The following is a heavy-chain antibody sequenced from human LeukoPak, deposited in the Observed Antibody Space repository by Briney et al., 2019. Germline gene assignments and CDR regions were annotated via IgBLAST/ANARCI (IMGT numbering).Heavy chain of an antibody. D-gene: IGHD3-10*01. CDR1: GFTFSSYG. Sequence: GGSLRLSCAASGFTFSSYGMHWVRQAPGKGLEWVAVISYDGSNKYYADSVKGRFTISRDNSKNTLYLQMNSLRAEDTAVYYCAKDLTFRYGSGSYYPSGYYGMDVWGQGTTVTVSS. V-gene: IGHV3-30*18. CDR3: AKDLTFRYGSGSYYPSGYYGMDV. CDR2: ISYDGSNK. J-gene: IGHJ6*02.